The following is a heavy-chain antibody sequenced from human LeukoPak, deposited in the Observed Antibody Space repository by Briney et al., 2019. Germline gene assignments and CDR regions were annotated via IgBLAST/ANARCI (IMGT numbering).Heavy chain of an antibody. CDR2: IYYSGST. CDR1: GGSISSYY. V-gene: IGHV4-59*01. CDR3: ASRSYYYESSGFGY. Sequence: SETLSLTCTVSGGSISSYYWSWIRQPPGKGLEWIGYIYYSGSTNYNPSLKSRVTISVDTSKNQFSLKLSSVTAADTAVYFCASRSYYYESSGFGYWGQGTLVTVSS. D-gene: IGHD3-22*01. J-gene: IGHJ4*02.